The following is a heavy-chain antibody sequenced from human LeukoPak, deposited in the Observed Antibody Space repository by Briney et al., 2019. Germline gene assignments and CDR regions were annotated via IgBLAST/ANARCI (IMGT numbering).Heavy chain of an antibody. D-gene: IGHD3-9*01. CDR2: IYYSGST. J-gene: IGHJ5*02. Sequence: SETLSLTCTVSGGSVSSGSYYWSWIRQPPGKGLEWIGYIYYSGSTNCNPSLKSRVTISVDTSKNQFSLKLSSVTAADTAVYYCARTIATLRYFDWFSAEHNWFDPWGQGTLVTVSS. CDR1: GGSVSSGSYY. CDR3: ARTIATLRYFDWFSAEHNWFDP. V-gene: IGHV4-61*01.